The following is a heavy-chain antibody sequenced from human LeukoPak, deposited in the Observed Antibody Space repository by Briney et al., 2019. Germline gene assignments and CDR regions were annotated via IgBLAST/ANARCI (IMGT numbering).Heavy chain of an antibody. J-gene: IGHJ4*02. CDR3: ARDITGSSDY. CDR2: IYYSGST. D-gene: IGHD1-14*01. V-gene: IGHV4-39*07. Sequence: PSETLSLTCTVSGDSISSSSYYWGWIRQPPGKGLEWIGSIYYSGSTYYNPSLKSRVTISVDTSKNQFSLKLSSVTAADTAVYYCARDITGSSDYWGQGNLVTVSS. CDR1: GDSISSSSYY.